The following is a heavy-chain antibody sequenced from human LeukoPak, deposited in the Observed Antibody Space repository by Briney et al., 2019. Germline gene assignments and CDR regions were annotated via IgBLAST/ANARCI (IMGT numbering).Heavy chain of an antibody. CDR3: ARGGYELLSYGLDV. CDR2: ISPYTGDS. J-gene: IGHJ6*02. D-gene: IGHD2-15*01. V-gene: IGHV1-18*01. CDR1: GGTFSSYA. Sequence: ASVKVSCKASGGTFSSYAITWVRQAPGQGLEWMGWISPYTGDSKSAQNLQGRVTMTTDISTSTASLELRSLTSDDTAVYYCARGGYELLSYGLDVWGQGTTVTVSS.